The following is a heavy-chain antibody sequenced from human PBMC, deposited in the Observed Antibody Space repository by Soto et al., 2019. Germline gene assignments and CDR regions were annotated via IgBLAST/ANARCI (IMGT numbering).Heavy chain of an antibody. J-gene: IGHJ4*02. V-gene: IGHV4-39*01. D-gene: IGHD1-1*01. CDR1: GGSISSSSYY. CDR3: ASQSVWNVKFDY. Sequence: QLQLQESGPGLVKPSETLSLTCTVSGGSISSSSYYWGWIRQPPGKGLEWIGSIYYSGSTYYNPSLKSRVTISVDTSKNQFSLKLSSVTAADTAVYYCASQSVWNVKFDYWGQGTLVTVSS. CDR2: IYYSGST.